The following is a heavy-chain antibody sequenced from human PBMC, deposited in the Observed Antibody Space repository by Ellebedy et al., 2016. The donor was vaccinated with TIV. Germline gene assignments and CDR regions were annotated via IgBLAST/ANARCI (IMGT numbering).Heavy chain of an antibody. V-gene: IGHV3-7*01. D-gene: IGHD2-8*02. CDR2: IKEDGSEE. J-gene: IGHJ4*02. CDR3: VRTGRPWFDY. Sequence: GESLKISCAASGFTFSLNWMYWVRQAPGKGLEWVANIKEDGSEEYYVDSVKGRFTISRDDAKNSLYLHMNSLKAEDTAVYYCVRTGRPWFDYWGQGTLVTVSS. CDR1: GFTFSLNW.